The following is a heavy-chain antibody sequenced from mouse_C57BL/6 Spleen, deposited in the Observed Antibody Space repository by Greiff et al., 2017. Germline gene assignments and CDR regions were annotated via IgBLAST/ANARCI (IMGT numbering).Heavy chain of an antibody. Sequence: QVQLQQPGAELVRPGSSVKLSCKASGYTFTSYWMDWVKQRPGQGLEWIGNIYPSDSETHYNQKFKDKATLTVDKSSSTAYMQLSSLTSEDSAVYYCARAGYYYGSIWGQGTTLTVSS. CDR3: ARAGYYYGSI. D-gene: IGHD1-1*01. J-gene: IGHJ2*01. CDR2: IYPSDSET. V-gene: IGHV1-61*01. CDR1: GYTFTSYW.